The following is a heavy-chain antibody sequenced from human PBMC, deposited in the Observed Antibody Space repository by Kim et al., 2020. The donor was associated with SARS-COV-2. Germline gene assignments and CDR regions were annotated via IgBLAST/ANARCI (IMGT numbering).Heavy chain of an antibody. CDR2: VIPLFGTA. D-gene: IGHD2-21*01. CDR1: GGTFSNSG. CDR3: ATYHSHMTPSYWYFDL. J-gene: IGHJ2*01. V-gene: IGHV1-69*13. Sequence: SVKVSCKASGGTFSNSGLSWVRQAPGQGLEWMGGVIPLFGTANYAQKFQGRVHIIADESTSTASMELRSLRSEDTAVYYCATYHSHMTPSYWYFDLWGRGTLVTVSS.